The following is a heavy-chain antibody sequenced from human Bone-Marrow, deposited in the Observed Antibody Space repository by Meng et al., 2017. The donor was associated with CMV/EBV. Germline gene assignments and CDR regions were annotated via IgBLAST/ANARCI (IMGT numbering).Heavy chain of an antibody. J-gene: IGHJ4*02. CDR2: TYSGGST. D-gene: IGHD3-22*01. CDR1: GFTVSSKY. Sequence: GGSLRLSCAASGFTVSSKYMSWGRQTPGKGLEWVSLTYSGGSTFYADSVKGRFTISRDNAKNSLYLQMNSLRAEDTAVYYCARDGVGDYYDSSGEGFDYWGQGTLVTVSS. V-gene: IGHV3-66*01. CDR3: ARDGVGDYYDSSGEGFDY.